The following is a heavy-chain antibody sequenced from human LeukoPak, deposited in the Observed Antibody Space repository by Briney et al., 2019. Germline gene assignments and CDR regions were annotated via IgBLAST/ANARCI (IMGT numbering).Heavy chain of an antibody. CDR1: GFTFSNYW. D-gene: IGHD1-26*01. V-gene: IGHV3-7*03. Sequence: GGSLRLSWAASGFTFSNYWMSWVRQVPGKGLEWVANIKQDGSEKYCVDSGTGRFTISRDNAKNSLYLQMNSLRAEDTAIYYCARDKIVGATNFDYWGQGTLVTVSS. CDR2: IKQDGSEK. J-gene: IGHJ4*02. CDR3: ARDKIVGATNFDY.